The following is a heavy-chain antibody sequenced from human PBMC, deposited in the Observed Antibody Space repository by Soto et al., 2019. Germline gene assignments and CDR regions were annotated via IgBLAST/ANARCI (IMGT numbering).Heavy chain of an antibody. CDR1: GFSLSTSVVG. D-gene: IGHD2-15*01. CDR3: AHHIVVVLVASSGAKRGWYDL. Sequence: SGPTLVNPTQTLTLTCTFSGFSLSTSVVGVGWIRQPPGKALEWLALIYWDDDKRYSPSLKSRLTITKDTSKNQVVLTMTNMDPVDTATYYCAHHIVVVLVASSGAKRGWYDLWGQGTLVTGSA. V-gene: IGHV2-5*02. CDR2: IYWDDDK. J-gene: IGHJ5*02.